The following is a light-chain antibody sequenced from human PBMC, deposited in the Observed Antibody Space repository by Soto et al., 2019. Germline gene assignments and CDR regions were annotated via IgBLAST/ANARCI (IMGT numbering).Light chain of an antibody. V-gene: IGKV3-11*01. Sequence: EIVLTQSPATLSLSPGERATVSCRASQRISSYLAWYEQKPGQAPRLLIYDASNSATGIPVRFSGSGSGADYTLTISNLEPVDFAVDCCQQRSNLRWTFGQGTKV. CDR3: QQRSNLRWT. CDR1: QRISSY. CDR2: DAS. J-gene: IGKJ1*01.